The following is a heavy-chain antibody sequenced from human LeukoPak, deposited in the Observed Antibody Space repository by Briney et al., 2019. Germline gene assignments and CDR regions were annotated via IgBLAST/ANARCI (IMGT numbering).Heavy chain of an antibody. Sequence: ASVKVSRKASGYTFTGYYMHWVRQAPGQGLEWMGWINPNSGGTNYAQKFQGRVTMTRDTSISTAYMELSRLRSDDTAVYYCARSPKWRGGMDVWGQGTTVTVSS. D-gene: IGHD2-8*01. CDR2: INPNSGGT. CDR3: ARSPKWRGGMDV. J-gene: IGHJ6*02. CDR1: GYTFTGYY. V-gene: IGHV1-2*02.